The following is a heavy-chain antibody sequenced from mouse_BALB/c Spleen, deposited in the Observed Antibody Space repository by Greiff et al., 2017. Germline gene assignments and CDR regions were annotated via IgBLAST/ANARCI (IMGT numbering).Heavy chain of an antibody. V-gene: IGHV14-3*02. CDR1: GFNIKDTY. J-gene: IGHJ4*01. D-gene: IGHD1-1*01. CDR3: ARAVVAYYYAMDD. Sequence: VQLQQSGAELVKPGASVKLSCTASGFNIKDTYMHWVKQRPEQGLEWIGRIDPANGNTKYDPKFQGKATITADTSSNTAYLQLSSLTSEDTAVYYCARAVVAYYYAMDDWGQGTSVTVSS. CDR2: IDPANGNT.